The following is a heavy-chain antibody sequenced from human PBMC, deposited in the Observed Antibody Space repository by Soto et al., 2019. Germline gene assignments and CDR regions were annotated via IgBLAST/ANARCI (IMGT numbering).Heavy chain of an antibody. D-gene: IGHD4-17*01. CDR1: GFTFRSYT. CDR2: ITQGGMT. J-gene: IGHJ4*02. Sequence: GGSLRLSCAASGFTFRSYTLSWVRQAPGKGPEWVSGITQGGMTHYADSVKGRFTISRDNSKNMVYLQMFNLRGEDTAVYYCAKDLQPDGAWDFDYWGQGTLVTVSS. CDR3: AKDLQPDGAWDFDY. V-gene: IGHV3-23*01.